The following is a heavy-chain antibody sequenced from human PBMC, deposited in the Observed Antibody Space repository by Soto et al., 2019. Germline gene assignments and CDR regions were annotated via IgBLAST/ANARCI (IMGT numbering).Heavy chain of an antibody. Sequence: GESLKISCKGSGYSFTSYWIGWVRQMPGKGLEWMGIIYPGDSDTRYSPSFQGQVTISADKSISTAYLQWSSLKASDTAMYYCARHLYSFSWYYYYYGMDVWGQGTAVTVSS. CDR3: ARHLYSFSWYYYYYGMDV. D-gene: IGHD6-6*01. CDR2: IYPGDSDT. CDR1: GYSFTSYW. V-gene: IGHV5-51*01. J-gene: IGHJ6*02.